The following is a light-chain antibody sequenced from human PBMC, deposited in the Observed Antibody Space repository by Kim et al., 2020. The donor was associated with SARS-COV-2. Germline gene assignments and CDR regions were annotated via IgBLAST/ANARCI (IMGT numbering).Light chain of an antibody. Sequence: DIQMNQSPSSVSASVGDRVTITCRASQDISSWLGWYQQKPGKAPKVLIYEASNLQSGVPSRFSGSGSGTDFTLTINSLQPEDFATYYLQQTHSFPLTFGGGTKVDIK. CDR3: QQTHSFPLT. V-gene: IGKV1D-12*01. J-gene: IGKJ4*01. CDR2: EAS. CDR1: QDISSW.